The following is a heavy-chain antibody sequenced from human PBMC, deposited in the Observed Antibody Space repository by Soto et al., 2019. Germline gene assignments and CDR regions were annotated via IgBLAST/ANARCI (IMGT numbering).Heavy chain of an antibody. Sequence: EVQLLESGGGLVQPGGSLRLSCAASGFTFSSYAMSWVRQAPGKGLEWVSAISGSGGSTYYADSVKGRFTISRDNAKNTLYLHMNSLRAEDTAVYYCAKDVPRKMGVDATPQRAGYWGQGTLVTVSS. CDR2: ISGSGGST. J-gene: IGHJ4*02. D-gene: IGHD2-15*01. V-gene: IGHV3-23*01. CDR1: GFTFSSYA. CDR3: AKDVPRKMGVDATPQRAGY.